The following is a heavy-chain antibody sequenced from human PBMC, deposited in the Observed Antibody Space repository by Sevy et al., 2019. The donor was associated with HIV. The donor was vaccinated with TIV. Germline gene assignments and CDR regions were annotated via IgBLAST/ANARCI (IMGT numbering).Heavy chain of an antibody. CDR3: AKALNIVATILN. D-gene: IGHD5-12*01. CDR1: GFTFTDYG. Sequence: GGSLRLSCVASGFTFTDYGMHWVRQVPGRGVEWVAFIPFDGSREYYTDSVKGRFTISRDDSKNTLYLQMNSLRSEDTAVYYCAKALNIVATILNWGQGTLVTVSS. CDR2: IPFDGSRE. J-gene: IGHJ4*02. V-gene: IGHV3-30*02.